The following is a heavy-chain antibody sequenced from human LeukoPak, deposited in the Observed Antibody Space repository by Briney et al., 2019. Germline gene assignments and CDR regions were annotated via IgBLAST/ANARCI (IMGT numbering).Heavy chain of an antibody. V-gene: IGHV3-73*01. CDR2: IRSKTNNYAT. CDR1: GFTFRGSD. CDR3: TRHNYERSGDGAFDI. D-gene: IGHD3-22*01. J-gene: IGHJ3*02. Sequence: GGSLRLSCAACGFTFRGSDIHWVRQASAKGVEWVGHIRSKTNNYATAGAASVKGRFTFSRDDSKNTAYIQMNSLKTEDTAVYYCTRHNYERSGDGAFDIWGQGTMVTVSS.